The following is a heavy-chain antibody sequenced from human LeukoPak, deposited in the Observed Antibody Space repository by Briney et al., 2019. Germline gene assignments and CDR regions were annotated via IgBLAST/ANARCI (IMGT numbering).Heavy chain of an antibody. J-gene: IGHJ6*02. Sequence: SETLSLTCAVYGGSFSGYYWSWIRQPPGKGLEWIGEINHSGSTNYNPSLKSRVTISVDTSKNQFSLKLSSVTAADTAVYYCARDRVVPAAIRYGMDVWGQGTTVTVSS. CDR3: ARDRVVPAAIRYGMDV. V-gene: IGHV4-34*01. CDR2: INHSGST. D-gene: IGHD2-2*01. CDR1: GGSFSGYY.